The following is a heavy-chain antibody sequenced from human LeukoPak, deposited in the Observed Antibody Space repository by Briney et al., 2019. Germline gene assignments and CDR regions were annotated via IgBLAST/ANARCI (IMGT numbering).Heavy chain of an antibody. V-gene: IGHV4-30-2*01. Sequence: SQTLSLTCAVSGGSINSNGYSWSWIRQPPGKGLEWIGYIYHSGRTYYNPSLRSRVTISLDRSKNQFSLTLSSVTAADTAVYYCTRDVTVAYYYYHMDVWGKGSTVTVSS. CDR3: TRDVTVAYYYYHMDV. J-gene: IGHJ6*03. CDR1: GGSINSNGYS. D-gene: IGHD2-21*02. CDR2: IYHSGRT.